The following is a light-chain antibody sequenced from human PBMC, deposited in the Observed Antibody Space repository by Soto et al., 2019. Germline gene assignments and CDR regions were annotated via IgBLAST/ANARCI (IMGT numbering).Light chain of an antibody. CDR3: QQSSGILRT. V-gene: IGKV1-39*01. J-gene: IGKJ1*01. CDR1: QSVTKS. Sequence: DIQMTQSPSSLSASVGDRVTITCRTSQSVTKSLNWYQQKPGKAPQLLIYGVSSLQSGVPSRFSGSGSGTDFTLTISSLQFEDFATYYCQQSSGILRTFGQGTKVEIK. CDR2: GVS.